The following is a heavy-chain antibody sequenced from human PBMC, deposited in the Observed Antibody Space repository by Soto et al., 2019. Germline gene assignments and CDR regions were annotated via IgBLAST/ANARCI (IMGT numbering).Heavy chain of an antibody. V-gene: IGHV4-4*07. Sequence: SETLRLTWTVSGGSISSYYWSWIRQPAGKGLEWIGRIYANGNSDYNPSLKSRVTVSIDTSKNQFSLKVTSVTAADTAGDYCARGAGPPWCEPWAQGTLVTVS. J-gene: IGHJ5*02. CDR1: GGSISSYY. CDR2: IYANGNS. CDR3: ARGAGPPWCEP.